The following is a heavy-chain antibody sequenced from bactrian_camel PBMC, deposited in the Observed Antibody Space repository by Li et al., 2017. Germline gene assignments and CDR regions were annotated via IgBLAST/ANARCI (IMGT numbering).Heavy chain of an antibody. CDR3: IRETQWVGYHEFAEY. V-gene: IGHV3S54*01. D-gene: IGHD5*01. CDR2: ISRGGGST. Sequence: VQLVESGGGSAQAGGSQRLSCAVSGTTIRTVCMAWFRQAPGKEREGVAAISRGGGSTYYADSVKGRLTISRDNAKNTLYLQLNSLTREDSAMYYCIRETQWVGYHEFAEYWGQGTQV. J-gene: IGHJ4*01. CDR1: GTTIRTVC.